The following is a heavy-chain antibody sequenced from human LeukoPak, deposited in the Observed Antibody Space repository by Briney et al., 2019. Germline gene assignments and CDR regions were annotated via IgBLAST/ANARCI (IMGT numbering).Heavy chain of an antibody. D-gene: IGHD3-3*01. CDR3: ARNYDFWSSYDPNWFDP. J-gene: IGHJ5*02. Sequence: ASVKVSCKASGYTFIGYYMHWVRQAPGQGLEWMGWINPNSCGTNYAQKFQGRVTMTRDTSISTAYMELTRLRSDDTAAYYCARNYDFWSSYDPNWFDPWGQGTLVTVSS. V-gene: IGHV1-2*02. CDR1: GYTFIGYY. CDR2: INPNSCGT.